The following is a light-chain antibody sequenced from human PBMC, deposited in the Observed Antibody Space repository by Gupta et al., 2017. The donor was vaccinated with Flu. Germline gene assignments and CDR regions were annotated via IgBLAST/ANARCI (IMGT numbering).Light chain of an antibody. CDR1: QSISDF. Sequence: EIVLTQSPVTLSLSPGDTATLSCRASQSISDFLVWYQQRPGQPPKLLIYEADTRAPGISARFSGSGSGTEFTLTISSLEPEDFGVYYCQQRSSWPPVFGPGTKVDIK. V-gene: IGKV3-11*01. CDR3: QQRSSWPPV. CDR2: EAD. J-gene: IGKJ3*01.